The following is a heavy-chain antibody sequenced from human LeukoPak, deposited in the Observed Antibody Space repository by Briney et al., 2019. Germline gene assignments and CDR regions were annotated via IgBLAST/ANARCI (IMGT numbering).Heavy chain of an antibody. CDR3: ARGRGYSSSPITP. CDR2: IYYSGST. D-gene: IGHD6-13*01. V-gene: IGHV4-59*08. J-gene: IGHJ5*02. CDR1: GGSISSYY. Sequence: SETLSLTCTVSGGSISSYYWSWIRQPPGKGLEWIGYIYYSGSTNYNPSLKGRVTISVDTSKNQFSLKLSSVTAADTAVYYCARGRGYSSSPITPWGQGTLVTVSS.